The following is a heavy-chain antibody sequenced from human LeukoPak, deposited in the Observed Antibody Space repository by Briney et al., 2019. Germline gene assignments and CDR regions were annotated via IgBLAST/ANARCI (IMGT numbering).Heavy chain of an antibody. D-gene: IGHD1-26*01. CDR1: GGSFSGYY. CDR3: ARGPGGARVNGALFDY. V-gene: IGHV4-34*01. Sequence: KPSETLSLTCAVYGGSFSGYYWSWIRQPPGKGLEWIGEINHSGSTNYNPSLKSRVTISVDTSKNQFSLKLSSVTAADTAVYYCARGPGGARVNGALFDYWGQGTLVTVSS. CDR2: INHSGST. J-gene: IGHJ4*02.